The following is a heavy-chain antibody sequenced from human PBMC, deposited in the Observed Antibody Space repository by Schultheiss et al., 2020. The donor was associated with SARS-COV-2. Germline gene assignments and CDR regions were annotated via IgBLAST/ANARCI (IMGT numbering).Heavy chain of an antibody. J-gene: IGHJ6*02. CDR1: GGSFSGYY. D-gene: IGHD5-18*01. Sequence: SETLSLTCAVYGGSFSGYYWSWIRQPPGKGLEWIGEINHSGSTNYNPSLKSRVTISVDTSKNQFSLKVSSVTAADTAVYYCASLDTAMSRFYYYGMDVWGQGTTVTVSS. V-gene: IGHV4-34*01. CDR2: INHSGST. CDR3: ASLDTAMSRFYYYGMDV.